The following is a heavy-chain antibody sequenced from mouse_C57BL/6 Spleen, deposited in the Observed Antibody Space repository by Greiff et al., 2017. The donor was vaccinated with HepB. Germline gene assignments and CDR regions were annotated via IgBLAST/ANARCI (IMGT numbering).Heavy chain of an antibody. CDR1: GYTFTDYY. J-gene: IGHJ4*01. CDR3: ARPPGWSYAMDY. V-gene: IGHV1-26*01. D-gene: IGHD2-3*01. CDR2: INPNNGGT. Sequence: EVQLQQSGPELVKPGASVKISCKASGYTFTDYYMNWVKQSHGKSLEWIGDINPNNGGTSYNQKFKGKATLTVDKSSSTAYMELRSLTSEDSAVYCCARPPGWSYAMDYWGQGTSVTVSS.